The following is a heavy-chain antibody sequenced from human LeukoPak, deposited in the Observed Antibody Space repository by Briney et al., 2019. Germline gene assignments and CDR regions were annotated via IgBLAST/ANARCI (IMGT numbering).Heavy chain of an antibody. J-gene: IGHJ3*02. Sequence: GGSLRLSCEVSGFSMSSYWMTWARQAPGKGREWVAKIKKQGSEKYYVDSVKGRFTIARDNAKNSLYLQMNNLRAEDTAMYYCVRHAYYVSDIWGQGTMVTAST. CDR3: VRHAYYVSDI. CDR1: GFSMSSYW. CDR2: IKKQGSEK. V-gene: IGHV3-7*01. D-gene: IGHD3-10*01.